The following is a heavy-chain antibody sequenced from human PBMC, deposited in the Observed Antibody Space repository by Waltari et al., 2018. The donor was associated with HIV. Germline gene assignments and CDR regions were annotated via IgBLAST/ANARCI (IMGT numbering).Heavy chain of an antibody. CDR2: ISRQSDRK. Sequence: ELRLVQSGGRSVQPGRSLRLSCVASGFMFDDYDLHWVRHAQGKGLEWVSGISRQSDRKTYVDPVKGRFAISRDNARSSLYLQMNSLRPEDTAFYYCTNSDVYDSGGAGAFHLWGQGTMVIV. V-gene: IGHV3-9*01. CDR1: GFMFDDYD. CDR3: TNSDVYDSGGAGAFHL. D-gene: IGHD3-22*01. J-gene: IGHJ3*01.